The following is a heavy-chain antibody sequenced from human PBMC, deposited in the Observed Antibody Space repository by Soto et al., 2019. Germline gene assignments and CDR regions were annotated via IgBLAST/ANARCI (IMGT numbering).Heavy chain of an antibody. J-gene: IGHJ6*03. CDR3: AKDALFTIDEYHMDV. CDR2: VSFDESNR. Sequence: VQLVESGGGVVQSGRSLRLFCAASGFTLSSHGMHWVRQAPGKGLEWVAFVSFDESNRYYADSVKGRFTIFRDSAKNTVYLQMNSLRSEDTAVYYCAKDALFTIDEYHMDVWGKGTTVTVSS. CDR1: GFTLSSHG. D-gene: IGHD3-3*01. V-gene: IGHV3-30*18.